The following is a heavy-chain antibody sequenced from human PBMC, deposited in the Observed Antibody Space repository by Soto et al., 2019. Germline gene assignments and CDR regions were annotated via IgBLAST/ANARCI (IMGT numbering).Heavy chain of an antibody. D-gene: IGHD2-15*01. CDR3: ARHTPAISISDH. V-gene: IGHV4-39*01. Sequence: SETLSLTCTVSGGSITNTFYYWGWIRQPPGKGLEWIGSIYFNGRSHYNPALESRVTISVDTSKNQFSLKLSSVTAADTAVYYCARHTPAISISDHWGQGTLVTVSS. CDR2: IYFNGRS. CDR1: GGSITNTFYY. J-gene: IGHJ4*02.